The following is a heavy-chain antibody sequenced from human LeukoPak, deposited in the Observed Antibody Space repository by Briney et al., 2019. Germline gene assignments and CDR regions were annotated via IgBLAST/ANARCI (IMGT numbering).Heavy chain of an antibody. CDR1: GFTFSDYY. V-gene: IGHV3-11*04. D-gene: IGHD2-15*01. J-gene: IGHJ4*02. CDR2: ISSSGSTI. CDR3: ARDRYSSRGSCYWTRDFDY. Sequence: NPWGSLRLSCAASGFTFSDYYMSWIRQAPGKGLEGVSYISSSGSTIYYADSVKGRFTISRDNAKNSLYLQMSSLRAEDTAVYYCARDRYSSRGSCYWTRDFDYWGQGTLVTVSS.